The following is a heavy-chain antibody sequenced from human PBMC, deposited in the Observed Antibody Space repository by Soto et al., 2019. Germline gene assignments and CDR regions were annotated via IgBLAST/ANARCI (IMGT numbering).Heavy chain of an antibody. Sequence: SETLSLTCTVSGGSISSYYWSWIRQPPGKGLEWIGYIYYSGSTNYNPSLKSRVTISVDTSKNQFSLKLSSVTAADTAVYYCARHDRLELPVYWGQGTLVTVSS. CDR1: GGSISSYY. D-gene: IGHD1-7*01. J-gene: IGHJ4*02. V-gene: IGHV4-59*08. CDR3: ARHDRLELPVY. CDR2: IYYSGST.